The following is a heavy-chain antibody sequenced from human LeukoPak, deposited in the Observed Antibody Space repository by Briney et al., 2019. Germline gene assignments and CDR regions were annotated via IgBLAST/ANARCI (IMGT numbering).Heavy chain of an antibody. CDR2: IYGSGVSI. Sequence: PGGSLRLSCVASGFTFEKYVMNWVRQAPGRRLEWLATIYGSGVSISYADSVKGRFTISRDNSKNTLYLQMNSLRAEDTAMYFCAKDLGWELPAEAYWGQGILVTVSS. J-gene: IGHJ4*02. V-gene: IGHV3-23*01. D-gene: IGHD1-26*01. CDR3: AKDLGWELPAEAY. CDR1: GFTFEKYV.